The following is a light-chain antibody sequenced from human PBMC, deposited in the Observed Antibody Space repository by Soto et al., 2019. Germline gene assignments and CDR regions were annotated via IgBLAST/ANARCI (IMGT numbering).Light chain of an antibody. CDR3: QQANSFPLS. CDR1: QGISSW. J-gene: IGKJ3*01. CDR2: AAS. V-gene: IGKV1-12*01. Sequence: DSPMTQSPSSVSASVGDRVTITCRASQGISSWLAWYQQKPGKAPTLLIYAASSLQSGVPSRFSGSGSAHDFPLTISCLQPEDFATYYFQQANSFPLSFGPGTKVDIK.